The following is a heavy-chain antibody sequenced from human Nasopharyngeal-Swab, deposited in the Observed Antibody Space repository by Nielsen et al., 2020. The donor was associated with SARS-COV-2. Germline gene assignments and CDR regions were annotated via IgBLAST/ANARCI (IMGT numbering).Heavy chain of an antibody. V-gene: IGHV4-39*01. D-gene: IGHD6-13*01. CDR2: IYYGGST. Sequence: ESLKISCTVSGGSISSSTYYWAWIRQPPGKGLEWIGSIYYGGSTYYNLSLKSRVTISVDTSKNQFSLKLSSVTAADTAVYYCATLSSSWYEYYFDYWGQGTLVTVSS. CDR1: GGSISSSTYY. J-gene: IGHJ4*02. CDR3: ATLSSSWYEYYFDY.